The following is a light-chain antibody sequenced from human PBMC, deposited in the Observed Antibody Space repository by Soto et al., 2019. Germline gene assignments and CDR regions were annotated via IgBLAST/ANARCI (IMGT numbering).Light chain of an antibody. V-gene: IGLV2-14*03. CDR2: DVT. CDR3: GSYTISSTLMI. CDR1: PSDIGAYNY. J-gene: IGLJ2*01. Sequence: QSVLTQPASVSGSPGQSITISCSGTPSDIGAYNYVSWYQHLPGKAPKVIIYDVTNRPSGVSSRFSGSKSGITASLTISGLLAEDEANYYCGSYTISSTLMIFGGGTKVTVL.